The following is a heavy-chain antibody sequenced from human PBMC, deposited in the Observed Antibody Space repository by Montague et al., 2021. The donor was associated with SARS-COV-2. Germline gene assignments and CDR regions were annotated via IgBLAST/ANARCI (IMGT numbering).Heavy chain of an antibody. Sequence: SETLSLTCTVSGGSISSSSYYWGWIRQPPGKGLEWIGSIYYSGSTYYNPSLKSRVTISVDTSKNQFSLKLSSVTAADTAVYYCARLKAPYCSSTSGYSASWLDPWGQGTLVTVSS. D-gene: IGHD2-2*01. V-gene: IGHV4-39*01. CDR2: IYYSGST. J-gene: IGHJ5*02. CDR3: ARLKAPYCSSTSGYSASWLDP. CDR1: GGSISSSSYY.